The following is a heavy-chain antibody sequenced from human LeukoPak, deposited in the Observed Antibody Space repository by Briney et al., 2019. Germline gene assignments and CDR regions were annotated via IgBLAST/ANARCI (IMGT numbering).Heavy chain of an antibody. CDR1: GYTFTSYY. D-gene: IGHD6-13*01. CDR2: INPSGGST. Sequence: ASVKVSCKASGYTFTSYYMHWVRQAPGQGLEWMGIINPSGGSTSYAQKFQGRVTMTRDMSTSTVYMELSSLRSEDTALYYCAKTTRLAAAGLFDYWGQGTLVTVSS. CDR3: AKTTRLAAAGLFDY. V-gene: IGHV1-46*01. J-gene: IGHJ4*02.